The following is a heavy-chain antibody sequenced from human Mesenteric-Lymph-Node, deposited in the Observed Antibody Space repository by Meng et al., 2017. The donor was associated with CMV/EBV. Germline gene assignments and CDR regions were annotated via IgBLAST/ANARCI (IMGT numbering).Heavy chain of an antibody. CDR3: ARDPGGYSGHNYFDY. CDR2: KRVDGSK. D-gene: IGHD5-12*01. Sequence: GESLKISCAASGFSFTDSGVHWVRQAPGKGLEWVAFKRVDGSKFYLDSVKGRFTISRDNSKNTLYLQMNSLRAEDTAVYYCARDPGGYSGHNYFDYWGQGTLVTVSS. CDR1: GFSFTDSG. J-gene: IGHJ4*02. V-gene: IGHV3-30*02.